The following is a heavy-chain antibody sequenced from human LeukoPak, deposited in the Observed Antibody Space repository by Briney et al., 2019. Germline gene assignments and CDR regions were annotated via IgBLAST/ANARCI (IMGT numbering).Heavy chain of an antibody. CDR3: TRDRESGSVVHYYYYMDV. Sequence: GGSLRLSCAGSGFTFNSYWMSWVRQAPGKGLEWVANIKQVGSEKDYLDSVKDRFTISRDNTKSSLYLQMNSLRAEDTAVYYCTRDRESGSVVHYYYYMDVWGKGTTVTVSS. V-gene: IGHV3-7*01. CDR1: GFTFNSYW. D-gene: IGHD1-26*01. CDR2: IKQVGSEK. J-gene: IGHJ6*03.